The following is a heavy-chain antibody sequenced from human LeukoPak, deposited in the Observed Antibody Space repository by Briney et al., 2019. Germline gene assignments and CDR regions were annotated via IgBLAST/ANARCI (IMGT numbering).Heavy chain of an antibody. D-gene: IGHD2-2*01. V-gene: IGHV4-34*01. CDR3: ARGNWDCSSTSCYRTIRRNWFDP. J-gene: IGHJ5*02. CDR2: INHSGST. CDR1: GGSFSGYY. Sequence: SETLSLTCAVYGGSFSGYYWSWIRQPPGKGLEWIGEINHSGSTNYNPSLKSRVTISVDTSKNQFSLKLSSVTAADTAVYYCARGNWDCSSTSCYRTIRRNWFDPWGQGTLVTVSS.